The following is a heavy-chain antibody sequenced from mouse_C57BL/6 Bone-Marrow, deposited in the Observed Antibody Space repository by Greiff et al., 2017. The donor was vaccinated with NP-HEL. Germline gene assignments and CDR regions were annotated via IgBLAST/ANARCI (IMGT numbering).Heavy chain of an antibody. CDR2: IYPSDSET. Sequence: VQLQQPGAELVRPGSSVKLSCKASGYTFTSYWMDWVKQRPGQGLEWIGNIYPSDSETHYNQKFKDKATLTVDKSSSTAYMQLSSLTSEDSAVYYCARLQGRAYWGQGTLVTVSA. CDR3: ARLQGRAY. CDR1: GYTFTSYW. V-gene: IGHV1-61*01. D-gene: IGHD3-3*01. J-gene: IGHJ3*01.